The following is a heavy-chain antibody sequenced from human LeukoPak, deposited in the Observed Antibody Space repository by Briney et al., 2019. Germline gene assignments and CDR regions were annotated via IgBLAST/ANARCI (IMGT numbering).Heavy chain of an antibody. V-gene: IGHV5-51*01. D-gene: IGHD5-18*01. Sequence: GESLKISCKASGYKFTNYWIGWVRQMPGKDLEWMTIIYPGDSETRYSPSFQGQVTISADKSIGTMYLQWSNLKASDTAMYYCARLEFGYSYPFDYWGQGTLVTVSS. CDR2: IYPGDSET. J-gene: IGHJ4*02. CDR1: GYKFTNYW. CDR3: ARLEFGYSYPFDY.